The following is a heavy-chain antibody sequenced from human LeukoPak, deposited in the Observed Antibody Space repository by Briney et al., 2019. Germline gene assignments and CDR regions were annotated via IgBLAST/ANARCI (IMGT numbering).Heavy chain of an antibody. D-gene: IGHD3-22*01. V-gene: IGHV4-34*01. Sequence: RTSETLSLTCAVYGGSFSGYYWSGIGQPPGKGLKWMGEINHSGSTNYNPSLKSRVTISVDTSKNQFSLKLSSVTAADTAVYYCARGGYYYDSSGYRTSWFDPWGQGTLVTVSS. CDR3: ARGGYYYDSSGYRTSWFDP. J-gene: IGHJ5*02. CDR2: INHSGST. CDR1: GGSFSGYY.